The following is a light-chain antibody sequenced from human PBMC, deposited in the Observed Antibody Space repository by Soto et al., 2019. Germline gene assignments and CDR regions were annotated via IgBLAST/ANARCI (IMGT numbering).Light chain of an antibody. CDR2: GAS. CDR3: QQYGSSPPIT. CDR1: QSVSSSY. Sequence: EIVLTQSPGTLSLSPGERATLSCRASQSVSSSYLAWYQQKLGQAPRLLIYGASSRATGIPDRFSGSGSGTDFTLTISRLEPEDFAEYYCQQYGSSPPITFGQGTRLEIK. J-gene: IGKJ5*01. V-gene: IGKV3-20*01.